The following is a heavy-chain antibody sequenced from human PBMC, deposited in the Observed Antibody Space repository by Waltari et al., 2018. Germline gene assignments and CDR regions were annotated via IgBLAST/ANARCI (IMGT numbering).Heavy chain of an antibody. CDR2: ISPNSGDT. CDR3: ARGDFRLSYYYMDV. D-gene: IGHD3-3*01. J-gene: IGHJ6*03. V-gene: IGHV1-2*02. CDR1: GYTFTGYY. Sequence: QVQLVQSGAEVKKPGDSVKVSCKASGYTFTGYYIHWVRQAPGQGLEWMGWISPNSGDTNYAQKFQGRVTMTRETSTTTAYMELSRLTSDDTAVFYCARGDFRLSYYYMDVWGKGTTVTVSS.